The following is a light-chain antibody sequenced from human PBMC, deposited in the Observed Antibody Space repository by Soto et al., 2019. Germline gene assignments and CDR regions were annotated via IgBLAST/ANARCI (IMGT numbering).Light chain of an antibody. J-gene: IGKJ1*01. V-gene: IGKV1-5*01. CDR1: QSISSW. CDR3: QQYNSYWT. CDR2: DAS. Sequence: DIQMTQSPSTLSASVGDRVTITCRASQSISSWLAWYQQKPGKAPKLLIYDASNLQRGVPSRFSVSGSGTEFTLTISSLQPDDFATYYCQQYNSYWTFGQGTKVDIK.